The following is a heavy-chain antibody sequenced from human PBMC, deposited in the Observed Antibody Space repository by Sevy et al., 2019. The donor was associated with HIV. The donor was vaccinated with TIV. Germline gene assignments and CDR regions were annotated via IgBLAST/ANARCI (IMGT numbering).Heavy chain of an antibody. D-gene: IGHD1-1*01. Sequence: GESLKISCTGSGFTFGDYAMSWVRQAPGKGLEWVAFLKHKAYGGTLDYAASRKGRFSISRDDSKSIAHLQMNDLKTEDTAIYYGARWKGADAIFDYWGQGALVTVSS. J-gene: IGHJ4*02. CDR3: ARWKGADAIFDY. CDR1: GFTFGDYA. V-gene: IGHV3-49*04. CDR2: LKHKAYGGTL.